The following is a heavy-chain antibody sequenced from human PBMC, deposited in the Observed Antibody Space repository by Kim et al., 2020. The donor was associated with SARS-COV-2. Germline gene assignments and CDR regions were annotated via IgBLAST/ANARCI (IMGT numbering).Heavy chain of an antibody. Sequence: SETLSLTCTVSGGSISSSSYYWGWIRQPPGKGLEWIGSIYYSGSTYYNPSLKSRVTISVDTSKNQFSLKLSSVTAADTAVYYCARRTTVIRYFDYWGQGTLVTVSS. V-gene: IGHV4-39*01. CDR1: GGSISSSSYY. CDR3: ARRTTVIRYFDY. J-gene: IGHJ4*02. D-gene: IGHD4-17*01. CDR2: IYYSGST.